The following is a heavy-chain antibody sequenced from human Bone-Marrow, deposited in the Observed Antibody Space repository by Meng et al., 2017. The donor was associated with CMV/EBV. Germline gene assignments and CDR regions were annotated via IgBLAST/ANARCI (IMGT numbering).Heavy chain of an antibody. J-gene: IGHJ1*01. CDR1: GYTFTGYY. Sequence: ASVKVSCKASGYTFTGYYMHWVRQAPGQGLEWMGWINPNSGGTNYAQKFQGRVTMTRDTSISTAYMELSRLRSDDTAVYYCAREFAGLYCSSTSCPFQHWGQGTLVTVSS. CDR3: AREFAGLYCSSTSCPFQH. D-gene: IGHD2-2*01. CDR2: INPNSGGT. V-gene: IGHV1-2*02.